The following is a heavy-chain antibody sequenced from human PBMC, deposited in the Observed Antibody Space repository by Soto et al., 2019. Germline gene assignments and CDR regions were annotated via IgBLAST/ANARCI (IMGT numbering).Heavy chain of an antibody. CDR1: GLTFRSCA. J-gene: IGHJ4*02. Sequence: PRGSLILSCAASGLTFRSCAMSWVRQAPGKGLEWVSAISGSGGSTYYADSVKGRFTISRDNSKNTLYLQMNSLRAEDTAVYYCARLYQEGIDYWGQGTLVSVSS. D-gene: IGHD2-2*01. CDR2: ISGSGGST. CDR3: ARLYQEGIDY. V-gene: IGHV3-23*01.